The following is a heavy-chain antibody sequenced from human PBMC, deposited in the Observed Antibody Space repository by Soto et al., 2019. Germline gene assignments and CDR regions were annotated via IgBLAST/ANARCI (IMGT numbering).Heavy chain of an antibody. D-gene: IGHD3-9*01. CDR2: INHSGST. J-gene: IGHJ5*02. CDR3: ASGYDISTGSSFDP. Sequence: SETLSLTCAVYGGSFSGYYWSWIRQPPGKGLEWIGEINHSGSTNYNPSLKSRVTISVDTSKNQFSLKLSSVTAADTAVYYCASGYDISTGSSFDPWGQGTLVTVSS. CDR1: GGSFSGYY. V-gene: IGHV4-34*01.